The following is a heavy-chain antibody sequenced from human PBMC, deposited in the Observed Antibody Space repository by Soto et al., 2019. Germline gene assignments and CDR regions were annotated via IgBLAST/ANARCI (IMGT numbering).Heavy chain of an antibody. J-gene: IGHJ4*02. D-gene: IGHD5-18*01. CDR1: GGTFSTYA. Sequence: QVQLVQSGAEVKKPESSVKVSCKAPGGTFSTYAISWVRQAPGQGLEWMGGIIPMFGTANYAQRFQDRVTSTADEATNTVYRELSSLRAEDTAVYFCASGIQLWLRRITNGYSGWGQGTLVTVSS. CDR2: IIPMFGTA. CDR3: ASGIQLWLRRITNGYSG. V-gene: IGHV1-69*12.